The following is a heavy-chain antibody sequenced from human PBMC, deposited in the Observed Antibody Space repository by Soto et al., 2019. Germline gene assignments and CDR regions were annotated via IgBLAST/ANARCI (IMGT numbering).Heavy chain of an antibody. J-gene: IGHJ3*02. CDR3: ASADYDDSSGYGFDAFDI. CDR1: GGSIGGYY. V-gene: IGHV4-59*01. D-gene: IGHD3-22*01. Sequence: QVQLQESGPGLVKPSETLSLTCTVSGGSIGGYYWSWVRQPPGKGLEWIGHIFYSGSTTYNPSLESRVTISVDMSKNQFSLMLSSLSAADTAVYYCASADYDDSSGYGFDAFDIWGQGRTVIVSS. CDR2: IFYSGST.